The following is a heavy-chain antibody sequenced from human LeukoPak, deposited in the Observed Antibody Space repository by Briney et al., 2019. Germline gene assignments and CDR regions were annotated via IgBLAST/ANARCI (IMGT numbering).Heavy chain of an antibody. V-gene: IGHV1-2*02. Sequence: GASVKVSCKASGYTFTGYYMHWVRQAPGQGLEWMGWINPNSGGTNYAQKFQGRVTMTRDTSISTAYMELSRLRSDDTAVYYCARVKRYSSSGGFDYWGQGTLVTVSS. D-gene: IGHD6-6*01. CDR2: INPNSGGT. CDR3: ARVKRYSSSGGFDY. CDR1: GYTFTGYY. J-gene: IGHJ4*02.